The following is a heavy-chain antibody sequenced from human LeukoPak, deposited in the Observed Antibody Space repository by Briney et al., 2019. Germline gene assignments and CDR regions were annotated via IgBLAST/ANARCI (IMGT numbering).Heavy chain of an antibody. CDR1: GFIFDDFA. V-gene: IGHV3-43*01. Sequence: GGSLRLSCAASGFIFDDFAMHWVRQAPGKGLEWVSLISWEGQTTYYADSVRGRFTISRDNSKNSLYLQMNSLTTDDTAFYYCTRDTDFGSATNYFDHWGQGTLVSVSS. CDR2: ISWEGQTT. CDR3: TRDTDFGSATNYFDH. D-gene: IGHD3-10*01. J-gene: IGHJ4*02.